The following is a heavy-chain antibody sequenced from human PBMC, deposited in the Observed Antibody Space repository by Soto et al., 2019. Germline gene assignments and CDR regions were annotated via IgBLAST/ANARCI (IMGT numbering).Heavy chain of an antibody. Sequence: GGSLRLSCAASGFTVSSNYMSWFRQAPGKGLEWVSVIYSGGSTYYADSVKGRFTISRDNSKNTLYLQMNSLRAEDTAVYYCASSFTRGVGARGFDYWGQGTLVTVS. D-gene: IGHD1-26*01. CDR1: GFTVSSNY. J-gene: IGHJ4*02. V-gene: IGHV3-66*01. CDR3: ASSFTRGVGARGFDY. CDR2: IYSGGST.